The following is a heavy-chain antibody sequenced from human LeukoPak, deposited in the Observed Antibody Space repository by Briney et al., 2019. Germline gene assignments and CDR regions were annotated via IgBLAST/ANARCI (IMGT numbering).Heavy chain of an antibody. CDR1: GFTFSSYG. CDR2: ISYDGSNK. Sequence: GGSLRLSCAASGFTFSSYGMHWVRQAPCKGLEWVAVISYDGSNKYYADSVKGRFTISRDNSKNTLYLQMNSLRAEDTAVYYCAKEYGDYEAYFDYWGQGTLVTVSS. V-gene: IGHV3-30*18. J-gene: IGHJ4*02. D-gene: IGHD4-17*01. CDR3: AKEYGDYEAYFDY.